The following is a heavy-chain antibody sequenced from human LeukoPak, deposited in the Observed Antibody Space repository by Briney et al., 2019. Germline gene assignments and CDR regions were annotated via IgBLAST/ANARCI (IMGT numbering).Heavy chain of an antibody. CDR2: INTDNSNT. V-gene: IGHV1-18*01. Sequence: ASVKVSCKASGYTFTSHGISWARQAPGQRPEWMGWINTDNSNTKYAQKFQGRVTMTTDTSTSTAYMELSSLRSDDTAVYYCARKGCTGDCYRFDPWGQGTLVTASS. D-gene: IGHD2-21*02. CDR1: GYTFTSHG. CDR3: ARKGCTGDCYRFDP. J-gene: IGHJ5*02.